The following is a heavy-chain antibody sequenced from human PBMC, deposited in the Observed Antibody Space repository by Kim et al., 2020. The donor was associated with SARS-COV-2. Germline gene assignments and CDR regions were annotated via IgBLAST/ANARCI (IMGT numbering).Heavy chain of an antibody. J-gene: IGHJ6*02. CDR3: ARADGSGWLLYGMDV. D-gene: IGHD6-19*01. CDR1: GGTFSSYA. Sequence: SVKVSCKASGGTFSSYAISWVRQAPGQGLEWLGRIISILGIANYAQKFQGRVTITADKSTSTAYMELRSLRSEDTAVYYCARADGSGWLLYGMDVWGQG. CDR2: IISILGIA. V-gene: IGHV1-69*04.